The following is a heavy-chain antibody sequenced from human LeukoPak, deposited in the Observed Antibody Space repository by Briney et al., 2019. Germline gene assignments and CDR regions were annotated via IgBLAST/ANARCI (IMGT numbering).Heavy chain of an antibody. J-gene: IGHJ4*02. CDR1: GGSISSGGYY. D-gene: IGHD6-13*01. CDR2: IYYSGST. Sequence: SETLSLTCTVSGGSISSGGYYWSWIRQHPGKGLEWIGYIYYSGSTNYNPSLKSRVTMSVDTSKNQFSLKLSSVTAADTAVYYCARGDSSSWYIFDYWGQGTLVTVSS. V-gene: IGHV4-61*08. CDR3: ARGDSSSWYIFDY.